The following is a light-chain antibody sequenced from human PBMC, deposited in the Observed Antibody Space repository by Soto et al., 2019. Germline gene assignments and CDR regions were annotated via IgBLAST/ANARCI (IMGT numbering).Light chain of an antibody. CDR1: SSDVGGYNY. J-gene: IGLJ1*01. CDR2: EVS. Sequence: QSALIQPASVSGSPGQSITISCTGTSSDVGGYNYVSWYQQHPGKAPKLMIYEVSNRPSGVSNRFSGSKSGNTASLTISGLQAEDEADYYCSSYTSSSTLSVFGTGTKVTVL. V-gene: IGLV2-14*01. CDR3: SSYTSSSTLSV.